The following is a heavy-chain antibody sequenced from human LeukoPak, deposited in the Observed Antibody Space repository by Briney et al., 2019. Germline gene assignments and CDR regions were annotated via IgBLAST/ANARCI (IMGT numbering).Heavy chain of an antibody. J-gene: IGHJ4*02. Sequence: GGSLRLSCAASGFTFSSYGMHWVRQAPGKGPEWVAVVWYDGSNKYYADSVKGRFTISRDNSKNTLYLQMNSLRAEDTAVYYCARDTGYFDYWGQGTLVTVSS. CDR3: ARDTGYFDY. D-gene: IGHD3-10*01. V-gene: IGHV3-33*01. CDR1: GFTFSSYG. CDR2: VWYDGSNK.